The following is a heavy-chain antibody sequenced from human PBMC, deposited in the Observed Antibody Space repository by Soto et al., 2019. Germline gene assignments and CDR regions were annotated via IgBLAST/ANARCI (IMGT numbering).Heavy chain of an antibody. V-gene: IGHV3-23*01. CDR1: GFTFSKFV. J-gene: IGHJ6*02. Sequence: EVQLLESGGDVVQPGGSLRLSCAASGFTFSKFVMRWVRQTPGKGLEWVSTITETGGDTYYTDSVKGRFTISRDNSKNTLYLHMTSLRAADTALYYCTKASPDRHHMDVWGQGTTVTVSS. CDR2: ITETGGDT. CDR3: TKASPDRHHMDV.